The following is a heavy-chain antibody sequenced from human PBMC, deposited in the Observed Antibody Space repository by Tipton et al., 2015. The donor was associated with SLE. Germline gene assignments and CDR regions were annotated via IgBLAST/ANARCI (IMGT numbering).Heavy chain of an antibody. CDR2: IYYSGST. J-gene: IGHJ3*02. V-gene: IGHV4-31*03. CDR3: ARDRGLYYYDSSAPHDAFDI. Sequence: TLSLTCTVSGGSISSGGHYWSWIRQHPGKGLEWIGYIYYSGSTYYNPSLKSRVTISVDTSKNQFSLKLSSVTAADTAVYYCARDRGLYYYDSSAPHDAFDIWGQGTMVTVSS. D-gene: IGHD3-22*01. CDR1: GGSISSGGHY.